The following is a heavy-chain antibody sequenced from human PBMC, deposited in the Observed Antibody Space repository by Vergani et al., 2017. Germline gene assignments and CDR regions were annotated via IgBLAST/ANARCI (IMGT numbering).Heavy chain of an antibody. CDR3: ASVPYYYDSSGYLNH. D-gene: IGHD3-22*01. V-gene: IGHV5-10-1*03. CDR2: IDPSDSYT. Sequence: EVQLVQSGAEVKKPGEFLRISCKGSGYSFTSYWISWVRQMPGKGLEWMGRIDPSDSYTNYSPSFQGHVTISADKSISTAYLQWSSLKASDTAMYYCASVPYYYDSSGYLNHWGQGTLVTVSS. J-gene: IGHJ5*02. CDR1: GYSFTSYW.